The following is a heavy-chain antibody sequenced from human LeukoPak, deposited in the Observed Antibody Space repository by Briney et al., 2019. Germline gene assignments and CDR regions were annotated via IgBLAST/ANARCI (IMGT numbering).Heavy chain of an antibody. D-gene: IGHD6-13*01. Sequence: SETLSLTCTVSGGSISSYYWSWIRQPPGKGLEWIGYIYYSGSTNYNPSLKSRVTISVDTSKNQFSLKLSSVTAADTAVYYCARVKAGSFDYWGQGTLVTVSS. CDR2: IYYSGST. J-gene: IGHJ4*02. CDR3: ARVKAGSFDY. CDR1: GGSISSYY. V-gene: IGHV4-59*01.